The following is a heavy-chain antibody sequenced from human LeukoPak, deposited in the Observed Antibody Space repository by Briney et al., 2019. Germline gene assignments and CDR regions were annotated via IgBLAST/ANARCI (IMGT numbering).Heavy chain of an antibody. Sequence: GVSLRLFCAASGFTVRSYGMHWVRQAPGKGLEWVAFIRYDGSNKYYADSVKGRFTISRDNSKNTLYLQMNSLRAEDTAVYYCAKGRYYGSGSYNDYWGQGTLVTVSS. J-gene: IGHJ4*02. D-gene: IGHD3-10*01. V-gene: IGHV3-30*02. CDR3: AKGRYYGSGSYNDY. CDR2: IRYDGSNK. CDR1: GFTVRSYG.